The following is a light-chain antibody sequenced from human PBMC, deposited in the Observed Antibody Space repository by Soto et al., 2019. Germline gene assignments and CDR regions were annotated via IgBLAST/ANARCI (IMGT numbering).Light chain of an antibody. CDR1: SNDVYIFDY. CDR3: SSYTTTSLRV. V-gene: IGLV2-14*01. Sequence: QLVLTQPASVSGSPGQSITISCTATSNDVYIFDYVSWYQQHPGKAPKLMINGVSNRPSGISNRFSGSKSGITASLTISGLQAEDEADYYCSSYTTTSLRVFGEGTKLTVL. CDR2: GVS. J-gene: IGLJ2*01.